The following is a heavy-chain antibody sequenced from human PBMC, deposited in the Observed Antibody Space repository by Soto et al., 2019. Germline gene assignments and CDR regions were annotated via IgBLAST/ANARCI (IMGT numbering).Heavy chain of an antibody. CDR1: GGTFSSYA. CDR3: ARDGEPADLTIAARPANFDY. J-gene: IGHJ4*02. V-gene: IGHV1-69*13. CDR2: IIPIFGTA. Sequence: SVKVSCKASGGTFSSYAISWVRQAPGQGLEWMGGIIPIFGTANYAQKFQGRVTITADESTSTAYMELSSLRSEDTAVYYCARDGEPADLTIAARPANFDYWGQGTLVTVSS. D-gene: IGHD6-6*01.